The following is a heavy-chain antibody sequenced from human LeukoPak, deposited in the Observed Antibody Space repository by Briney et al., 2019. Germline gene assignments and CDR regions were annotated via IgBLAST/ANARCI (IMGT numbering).Heavy chain of an antibody. J-gene: IGHJ4*02. V-gene: IGHV1-18*01. CDR1: GYTFTSYG. Sequence: GESLKISCKASGYTFTSYGISWVRQAPGQGLEWMGWISAYNGNTNYAQKLQGRVTMTTDTSTSTAYMELRSLRSDDTAVYYCAREVPYDSSVYYQPFDYWGQGTLVTVSS. CDR3: AREVPYDSSVYYQPFDY. CDR2: ISAYNGNT. D-gene: IGHD3-22*01.